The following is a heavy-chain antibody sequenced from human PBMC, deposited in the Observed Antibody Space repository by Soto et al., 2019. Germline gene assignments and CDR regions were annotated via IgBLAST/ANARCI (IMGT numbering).Heavy chain of an antibody. V-gene: IGHV4-39*01. J-gene: IGHJ5*02. Sequence: SETLSLTCTVSGGSISSGGYYWSWIRQHPGKGLEWIGYIYYSGSTYYNPSLKSRVTISVDTSKNQFSLKLSSVTAADTAVYYCARHKMVIVATIYWFDPWGQGTLVTSPQ. CDR1: GGSISSGGYY. CDR2: IYYSGST. D-gene: IGHD5-12*01. CDR3: ARHKMVIVATIYWFDP.